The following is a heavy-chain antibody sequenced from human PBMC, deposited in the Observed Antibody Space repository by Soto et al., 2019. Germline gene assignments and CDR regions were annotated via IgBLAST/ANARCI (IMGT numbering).Heavy chain of an antibody. CDR1: GFTFDDYA. Sequence: EVQLVEAGGGWVQPGRSLRLSCAASGFTFDDYALHWVRQASGKGLEWGSGISWNSGSIGCADSVKGRFTISRDNAKNSLYLQMNSLRAEDTALYYCAKDMTYGDYDSGWFDPWGQGTLVTVSS. D-gene: IGHD4-17*01. J-gene: IGHJ5*02. CDR2: ISWNSGSI. CDR3: AKDMTYGDYDSGWFDP. V-gene: IGHV3-9*01.